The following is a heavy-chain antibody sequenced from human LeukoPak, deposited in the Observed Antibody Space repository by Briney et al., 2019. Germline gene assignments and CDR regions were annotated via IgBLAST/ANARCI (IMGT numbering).Heavy chain of an antibody. CDR3: ARGSYDRGGYYSAYFQH. Sequence: PGGSLRLSWAASGFSFSYYYMSWIRQAPGKGLEWVSGISGSGGTTYYADSVRGRFTISRDNSKNTLYLQMNSLRAEDTAVYYCARGSYDRGGYYSAYFQHWGQGTLGTVSS. CDR2: ISGSGGTT. CDR1: GFSFSYYY. J-gene: IGHJ1*01. D-gene: IGHD3-22*01. V-gene: IGHV3-23*01.